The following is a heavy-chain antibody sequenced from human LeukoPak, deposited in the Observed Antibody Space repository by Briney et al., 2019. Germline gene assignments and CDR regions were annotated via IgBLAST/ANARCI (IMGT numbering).Heavy chain of an antibody. V-gene: IGHV3-23*01. Sequence: GGSLRLSCAASGFPFSSYAMSWVRQAPGKGLEWVSVVGGNGGYTYYADSVKGRFTISRDNAKNTLYLQMTSLRAADTAVYYCAKGMGGLRYGFHALTTGGYFDFWGPGTLVTVSS. CDR1: GFPFSSYA. CDR3: AKGMGGLRYGFHALTTGGYFDF. CDR2: VGGNGGYT. J-gene: IGHJ4*02. D-gene: IGHD3-9*01.